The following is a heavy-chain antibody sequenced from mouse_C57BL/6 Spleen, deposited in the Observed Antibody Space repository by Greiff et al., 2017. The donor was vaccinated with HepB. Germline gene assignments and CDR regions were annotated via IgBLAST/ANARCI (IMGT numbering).Heavy chain of an antibody. CDR2: ISDGGSYT. CDR1: GFTFSSYA. CDR3: ARDQVYYDYPYYFDY. Sequence: DVKLVESGGGLVKPGGSLKLSCAASGFTFSSYAMSWVRQTPEKRLEWVATISDGGSYTYYPDNVKGRFTISRDNAKNNLYLQMSHLKSEDTAMYYWARDQVYYDYPYYFDYWGQGTTLTVSS. D-gene: IGHD2-4*01. V-gene: IGHV5-4*01. J-gene: IGHJ2*01.